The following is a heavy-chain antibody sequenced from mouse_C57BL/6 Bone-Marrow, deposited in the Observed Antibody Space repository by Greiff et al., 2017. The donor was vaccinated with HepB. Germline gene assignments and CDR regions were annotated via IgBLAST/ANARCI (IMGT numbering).Heavy chain of an antibody. CDR2: IHPNSGST. CDR3: ARSDWRITTVY. V-gene: IGHV1-64*01. J-gene: IGHJ2*01. Sequence: QVQLQQPGAELVKPGASVKLSCKASGYTFTSYWMHWVKQRPGHGLEWIGMIHPNSGSTNYNEKFKSKATLTVDHSSSTAYMQLSSLTSADSAVYYCARSDWRITTVYWGQGTTLTVSS. CDR1: GYTFTSYW. D-gene: IGHD1-1*01.